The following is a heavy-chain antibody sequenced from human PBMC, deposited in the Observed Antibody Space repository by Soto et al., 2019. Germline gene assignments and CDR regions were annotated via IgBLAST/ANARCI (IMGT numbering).Heavy chain of an antibody. CDR3: ARIAATGRGWDV. CDR2: IKQDGSEE. CDR1: GFTISSYW. V-gene: IGHV3-7*01. Sequence: EVQLVESGGGLVQPGGSLRLSCVDSGFTISSYWMSWVRQAPVKGLEWVGNIKQDGSEENYVDFLKGRFTISRDNAKNSMYLQMNSLRAEDTAVYYCARIAATGRGWDVWGQGTTVVVSS. D-gene: IGHD6-13*01. J-gene: IGHJ6*02.